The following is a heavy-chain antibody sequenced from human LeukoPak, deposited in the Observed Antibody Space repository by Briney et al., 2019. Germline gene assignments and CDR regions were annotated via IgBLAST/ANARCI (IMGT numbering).Heavy chain of an antibody. D-gene: IGHD3-10*01. V-gene: IGHV3-21*05. CDR3: AGDGTEVLTGDAFDI. CDR2: ISHSGNDI. Sequence: GGSLTLSCAASGFTFSTHSMNWVRQAPGKGLEWVSYISHSGNDIYYGESVRGRFTISRDNAKNSLYLQMHTLSAEDTAVYYCAGDGTEVLTGDAFDIWSQATMVTVSS. J-gene: IGHJ3*02. CDR1: GFTFSTHS.